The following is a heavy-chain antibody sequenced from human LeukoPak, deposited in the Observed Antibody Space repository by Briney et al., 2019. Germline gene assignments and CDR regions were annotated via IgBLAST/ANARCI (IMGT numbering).Heavy chain of an antibody. D-gene: IGHD1-26*01. CDR3: AKDRSVSGSYYSDY. Sequence: GGSLRLSCAASGFTFSSYAMSWVRQAPGKGLEWVSAISGSGGSTYYADSVKGRFTISRDNSKNTLYLQMNSLRAEDTAVYYYAKDRSVSGSYYSDYWGQGTLVTVSS. CDR2: ISGSGGST. V-gene: IGHV3-23*01. J-gene: IGHJ4*02. CDR1: GFTFSSYA.